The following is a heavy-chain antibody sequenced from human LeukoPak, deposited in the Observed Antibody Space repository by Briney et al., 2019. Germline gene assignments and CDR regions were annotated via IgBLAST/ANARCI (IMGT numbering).Heavy chain of an antibody. CDR1: GGTFSSYA. V-gene: IGHV1-69*05. CDR2: IIPIFGTA. D-gene: IGHD2-8*01. Sequence: SSVKVSCKASGGTFSSYAISWVRQAPGQGLEWMGGIIPIFGTANYAQKFQGRVTITTDESTSTAYMELSSLRSEDTAVYYCARDGYCTNGVCYPRFDPWGQGTLVTVSS. CDR3: ARDGYCTNGVCYPRFDP. J-gene: IGHJ5*02.